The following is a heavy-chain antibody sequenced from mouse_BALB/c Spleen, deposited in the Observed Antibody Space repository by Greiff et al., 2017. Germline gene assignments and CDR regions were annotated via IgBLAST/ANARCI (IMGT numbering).Heavy chain of an antibody. CDR3: ARWGWLLQSWFAY. CDR1: GYNFTSYW. CDR2: IYPGSGST. J-gene: IGHJ2*01. V-gene: IGHV1-55*01. Sequence: QVQLQQPGAELVKPGTSVKLSCKASGYNFTSYWINWVKLRPGQGLEWIGDIYPGSGSTNYNEKFKSKATLTVDTSSSTAYMQLSSLASEDSALYYCARWGWLLQSWFAYWGQGTTLTVSS. D-gene: IGHD2-3*01.